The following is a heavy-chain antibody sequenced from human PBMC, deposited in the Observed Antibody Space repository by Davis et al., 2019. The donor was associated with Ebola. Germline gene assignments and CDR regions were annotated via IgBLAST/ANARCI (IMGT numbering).Heavy chain of an antibody. CDR2: MNPNSGNT. J-gene: IGHJ5*02. D-gene: IGHD2-15*01. V-gene: IGHV1-8*01. CDR1: GYTFTNYD. CDR3: TRGIARRRSGSWFDP. Sequence: AASVKVSCKTSGYTFTNYDINWVRQATGQGLEWMGWMNPNSGNTGYAQKFQGRVTMTRDTSITTAYMELSSLSSDDTAVYYCTRGIARRRSGSWFDPWGQGTPVTVSS.